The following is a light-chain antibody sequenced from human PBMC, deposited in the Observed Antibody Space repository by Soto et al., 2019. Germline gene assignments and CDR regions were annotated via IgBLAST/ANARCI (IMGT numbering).Light chain of an antibody. Sequence: QSALTQPASVSGSPGQSITISCTGTSSDVGSYNLVSWYQQHPGKAPKLMIYEGSKRPSGVSNRFSGSKSGNTASLTISGLQAEVEADYYCCSYAGSSPVVFGGGTKLTVL. CDR3: CSYAGSSPVV. J-gene: IGLJ2*01. V-gene: IGLV2-23*01. CDR2: EGS. CDR1: SSDVGSYNL.